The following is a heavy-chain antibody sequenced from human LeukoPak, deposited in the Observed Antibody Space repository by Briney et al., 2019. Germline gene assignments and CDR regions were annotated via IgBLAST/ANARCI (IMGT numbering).Heavy chain of an antibody. CDR3: ARVPHYYFGYGYFDT. CDR2: IDQSGTT. CDR1: GGSFSGYY. Sequence: SETLSLTCVVNGGSFSGYYWSWIRQPPGKGLEWIGEIDQSGTTNYNLSLKSRVAISIDTSKKQFSLTLTSMTAVDTAVYYCARVPHYYFGYGYFDTWGQGTRVTVSS. J-gene: IGHJ4*02. V-gene: IGHV4-34*01. D-gene: IGHD3/OR15-3a*01.